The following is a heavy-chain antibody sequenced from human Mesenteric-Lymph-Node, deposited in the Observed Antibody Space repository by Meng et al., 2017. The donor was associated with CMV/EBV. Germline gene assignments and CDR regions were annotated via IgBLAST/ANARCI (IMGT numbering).Heavy chain of an antibody. V-gene: IGHV3-30*02. CDR2: IRYDGSNK. CDR1: GFNFRSYG. J-gene: IGHJ3*02. Sequence: GGSLRLSCEASGFNFRSYGMHWVRQAPGKGLEWVAFIRYDGSNKYYADSVKGRFTISRDNSKNTLYLLMNSLRAEDTAVYYCAKDLDSTTPFDIWGQGTMVTVSS. CDR3: AKDLDSTTPFDI. D-gene: IGHD2-2*01.